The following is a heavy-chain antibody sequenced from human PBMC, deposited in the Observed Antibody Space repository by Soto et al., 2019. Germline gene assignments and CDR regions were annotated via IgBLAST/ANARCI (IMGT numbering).Heavy chain of an antibody. CDR3: ARGRYYYDILTGPFDY. Sequence: SETLSLTCAVSGYSISSSNWWGWIRQPPGKGLEWIGYIYYSGSTYYNPSLKSRVTISVDTSKNQFSLKLSSVTAADTAVYYCARGRYYYDILTGPFDYWGQGTLVTVSS. CDR1: GYSISSSNW. J-gene: IGHJ4*02. V-gene: IGHV4-28*03. CDR2: IYYSGST. D-gene: IGHD3-9*01.